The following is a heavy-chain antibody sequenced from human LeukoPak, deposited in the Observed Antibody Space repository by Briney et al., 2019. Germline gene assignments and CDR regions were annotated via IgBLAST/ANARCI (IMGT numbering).Heavy chain of an antibody. Sequence: PGGSLRLSCAASGFTFSSYAMHWVRQAPGKGLEWVAVISYDGSNKYYADSVKGRFTISRDNSKNTLYLQMNSLRAEDTAVYYCARDHWSYDFWSGFPDYWGQGTLVTVSS. J-gene: IGHJ4*02. D-gene: IGHD3-3*01. V-gene: IGHV3-30-3*01. CDR2: ISYDGSNK. CDR1: GFTFSSYA. CDR3: ARDHWSYDFWSGFPDY.